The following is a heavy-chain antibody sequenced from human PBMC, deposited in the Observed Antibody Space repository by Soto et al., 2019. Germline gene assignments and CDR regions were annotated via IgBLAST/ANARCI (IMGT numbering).Heavy chain of an antibody. V-gene: IGHV3-33*08. CDR1: GFTFSSYG. D-gene: IGHD1-7*01. J-gene: IGHJ6*02. CDR3: ARTLITGTMYYYYGMDV. Sequence: PGGSLRLSCAASGFTFSSYGMHWVRQAPGKGLEWVAVIWYDGSNKHYADSVKGRFTISRDNSKNTLYLQMNSLRAEDTAVYYCARTLITGTMYYYYGMDVWGQGTTVTVSS. CDR2: IWYDGSNK.